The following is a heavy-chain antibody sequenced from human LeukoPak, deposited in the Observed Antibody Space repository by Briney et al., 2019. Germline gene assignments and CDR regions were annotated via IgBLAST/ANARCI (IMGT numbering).Heavy chain of an antibody. D-gene: IGHD2-15*01. J-gene: IGHJ4*02. CDR3: VREGEWDCSGSSCYSTPFDY. V-gene: IGHV3-21*01. Sequence: GGSLRLSCAASGFTFSSYSMNWVRQAPGKGLEWVSSISSTGSYIYYADSVKGRFTISRDNAKNSLYLQMNSLRAEDTAVYYCVREGEWDCSGSSCYSTPFDYWGLGTLVTVSS. CDR2: ISSTGSYI. CDR1: GFTFSSYS.